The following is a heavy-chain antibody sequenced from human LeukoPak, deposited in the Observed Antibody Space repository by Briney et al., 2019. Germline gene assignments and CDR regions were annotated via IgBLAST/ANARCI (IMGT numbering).Heavy chain of an antibody. V-gene: IGHV1-2*02. CDR1: GYTCTAYY. CDR3: AILPWGSGNNWYFDL. CDR2: ISPNSGGT. Sequence: GASVKVSCKASGYTCTAYYIHWVRQAPGQGLEWMGWISPNSGGTDYAQKFQGRVTMTRDTSISTAYVELSSLTSDDTAVYYCAILPWGSGNNWYFDLWGRGTLVTVSS. D-gene: IGHD3-16*01. J-gene: IGHJ2*01.